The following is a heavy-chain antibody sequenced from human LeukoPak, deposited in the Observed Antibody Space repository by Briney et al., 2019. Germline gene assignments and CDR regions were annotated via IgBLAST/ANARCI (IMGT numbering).Heavy chain of an antibody. J-gene: IGHJ4*02. CDR2: IYYSGSN. CDR1: GGSISSYY. Sequence: TSETLSLTCTASGGSISSYYRSWIRQPPGKGLEWMGYIYYSGSNYYNPSLESRVTISVDTTKNQFSLKLSSVTAADTAVYYCARLEQQLVNVPSIYFDYWGQGTLVTVSS. V-gene: IGHV4-59*04. CDR3: ARLEQQLVNVPSIYFDY. D-gene: IGHD6-13*01.